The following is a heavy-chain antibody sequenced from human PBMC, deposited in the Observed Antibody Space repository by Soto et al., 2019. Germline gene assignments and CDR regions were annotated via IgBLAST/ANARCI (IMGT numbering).Heavy chain of an antibody. V-gene: IGHV3-23*01. CDR2: ISGSGGST. Sequence: EVQLLESGGGLVQPGGSLRLSCAASGFTFSSYAMSWVRQAPGKGLEWVSAISGSGGSTYYADSVKGRFTISRDNSKNTLYLQINSLRAEDTAVYYCAKRGGLRVVAATSHFDYWGQGPLVTVSS. CDR1: GFTFSSYA. J-gene: IGHJ4*02. D-gene: IGHD2-15*01. CDR3: AKRGGLRVVAATSHFDY.